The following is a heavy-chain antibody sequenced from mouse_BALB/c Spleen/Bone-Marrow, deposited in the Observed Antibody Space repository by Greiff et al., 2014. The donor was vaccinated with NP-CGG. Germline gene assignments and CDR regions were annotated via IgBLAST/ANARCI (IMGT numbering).Heavy chain of an antibody. CDR2: ISNGGGST. Sequence: EVKVVESGGGLVQPGGSLKLSCAASGFTFSSYTMSWVRQTPEKGLEWVAYISNGGGSTYYPDTVKGRFTISRDNAKNTLYLQMSSLKSEDTAMYYCARHGGSRGYYFDYWGQGTTLTVSS. D-gene: IGHD1-1*01. CDR1: GFTFSSYT. J-gene: IGHJ2*01. CDR3: ARHGGSRGYYFDY. V-gene: IGHV5-12-2*01.